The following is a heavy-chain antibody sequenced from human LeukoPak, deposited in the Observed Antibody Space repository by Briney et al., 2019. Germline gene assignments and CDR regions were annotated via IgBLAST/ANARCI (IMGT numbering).Heavy chain of an antibody. CDR1: GFTFSSYG. Sequence: GGSLRLSCAASGFTFSSYGMHWVRQAPGKGLEWVAVISYDGSNKYYADSVKGRFTISRDNSKNTLYLQMNSLRAEDTAGYYCAKDLAAAAGTALDYWGQGTLVTVSS. CDR2: ISYDGSNK. V-gene: IGHV3-30*18. J-gene: IGHJ4*02. D-gene: IGHD6-13*01. CDR3: AKDLAAAAGTALDY.